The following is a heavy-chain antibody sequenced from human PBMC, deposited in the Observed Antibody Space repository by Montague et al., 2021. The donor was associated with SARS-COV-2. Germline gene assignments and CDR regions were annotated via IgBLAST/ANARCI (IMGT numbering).Heavy chain of an antibody. CDR1: GFSLSTIGVG. D-gene: IGHD3-9*01. V-gene: IGHV2-5*02. J-gene: IGHJ5*02. Sequence: PALVKPTQTLTLTCTFSGFSLSTIGVGVGWIRQPPGKALEWLALIYWDDDKRYSPFLRSRLTVTKDTSKNQVVLTMTNMDPVDTATYFCAHPSAVDWLPRSRFDTWGQGTLVTVSS. CDR3: AHPSAVDWLPRSRFDT. CDR2: IYWDDDK.